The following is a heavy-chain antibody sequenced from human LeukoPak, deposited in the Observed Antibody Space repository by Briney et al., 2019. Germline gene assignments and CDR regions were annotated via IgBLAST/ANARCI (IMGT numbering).Heavy chain of an antibody. CDR2: ISGSGGST. Sequence: GGSLRLSCAASGFTFSSYAMSWVRQAPGKGLEWVSDISGSGGSTYYADSVKGRFTISRDNSKNTLYLQMNSLRAEDTAVYYCAKDGSYDSSGPSYFDYWGQGTLVTVSS. CDR1: GFTFSSYA. CDR3: AKDGSYDSSGPSYFDY. D-gene: IGHD3-22*01. J-gene: IGHJ4*02. V-gene: IGHV3-23*01.